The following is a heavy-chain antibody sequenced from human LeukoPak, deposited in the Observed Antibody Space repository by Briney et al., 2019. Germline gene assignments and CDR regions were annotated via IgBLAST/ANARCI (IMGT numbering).Heavy chain of an antibody. V-gene: IGHV4-59*08. J-gene: IGHJ3*02. D-gene: IGHD3-9*01. CDR2: NYNSRST. CDR3: ARRNVLTEGEAFDI. Sequence: SETLSLTCTVSGGSTSSYYWTWIRQPPGEGLECIGYNYNSRSTNYNPSLNSRVTISADASKNQFSLKLNSVTAADTAVYYCARRNVLTEGEAFDIWGQGTMVTVSS. CDR1: GGSTSSYY.